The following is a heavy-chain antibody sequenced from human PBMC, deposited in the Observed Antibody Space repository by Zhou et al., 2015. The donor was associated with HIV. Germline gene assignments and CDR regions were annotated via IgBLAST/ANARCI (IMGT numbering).Heavy chain of an antibody. J-gene: IGHJ1*01. CDR3: ARATLKATLIAARPAEYFQH. CDR2: INPSGGST. D-gene: IGHD6-6*01. CDR1: GYTFTSYY. V-gene: IGHV1-46*01. Sequence: QVQLVQSGAEVKKPGASVKVSCKASGYTFTSYYMHWVRQAPGQGLEWMGIINPSGGSTSYAQKFQGRVTMTRDTSTSTVYMELSSLRSEDTAVYYCARATLKATLIAARPAEYFQHWGQGTLVTVSS.